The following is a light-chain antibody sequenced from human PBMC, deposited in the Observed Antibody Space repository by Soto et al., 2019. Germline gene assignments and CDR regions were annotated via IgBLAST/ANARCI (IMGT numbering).Light chain of an antibody. J-gene: IGKJ5*01. V-gene: IGKV1-39*01. CDR2: AAS. Sequence: DIHMTRSPSSLTASVGDTVTITCRASQSIYIYLNGYQQTPGKAPNILIFAASTLQSGVQSSFSGSGSGTDFTLTISGLQPEDFATYYCQQSYSPITFGQGTRLEIK. CDR3: QQSYSPIT. CDR1: QSIYIY.